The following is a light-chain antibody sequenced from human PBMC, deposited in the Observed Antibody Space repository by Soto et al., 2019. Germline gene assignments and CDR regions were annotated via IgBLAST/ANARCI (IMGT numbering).Light chain of an antibody. J-gene: IGKJ2*01. CDR1: QTIANN. CDR3: QQYNNWPPYT. V-gene: IGKV3-15*01. Sequence: ETVMTQSPATLSVSPGERATLSCRASQTIANNFAWYQQKPRQAPQVLLFGASTRATGIPARFSGRGFGTEFTLTISSLQSEDFAIYYCQQYNNWPPYTLGQGTKLEI. CDR2: GAS.